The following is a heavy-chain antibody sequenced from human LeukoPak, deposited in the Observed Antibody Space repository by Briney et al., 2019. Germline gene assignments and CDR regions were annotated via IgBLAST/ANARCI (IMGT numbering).Heavy chain of an antibody. J-gene: IGHJ4*02. V-gene: IGHV3-33*01. CDR1: GFTFSAHG. Sequence: GGSLRLSCAASGFTFSAHGMHWVRQAPGKGLEWVAVIRYDGSKQEYAESVKGRFTISRDDSKNTLYLQMNSLRAEDTAVYYCAREASGYYRDFWGQGTLVTVSS. CDR3: AREASGYYRDF. CDR2: IRYDGSKQ. D-gene: IGHD3-3*01.